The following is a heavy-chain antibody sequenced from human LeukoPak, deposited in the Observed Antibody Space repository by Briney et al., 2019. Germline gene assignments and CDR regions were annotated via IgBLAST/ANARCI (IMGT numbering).Heavy chain of an antibody. CDR1: GGSISSYY. V-gene: IGHV4-4*07. Sequence: PSETLSLTCTVSGGSISSYYWSWIRQPAGKGLEWNGRIYTSGSTNYNPSLKSRVTMSVDTSKNQFSLKLSSVTAADTAVYYCARGVVGATTGYYFDYWGQGTLVTVSS. CDR2: IYTSGST. D-gene: IGHD1-26*01. CDR3: ARGVVGATTGYYFDY. J-gene: IGHJ4*02.